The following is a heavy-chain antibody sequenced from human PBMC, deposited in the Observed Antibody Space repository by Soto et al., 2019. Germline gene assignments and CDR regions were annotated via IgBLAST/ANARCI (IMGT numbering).Heavy chain of an antibody. J-gene: IGHJ5*02. CDR3: TRVDTAVSS. D-gene: IGHD5-18*01. Sequence: SETLSLTCNFSNGSLNFYYWSCIRHPPGKELEWIGNIYYRGTTNYNPSLQGRVTMSIDTSKNQFSLMLTSVTAADTAVYYCTRVDTAVSSWGRGVLVSVS. CDR2: IYYRGTT. V-gene: IGHV4-59*12. CDR1: NGSLNFYY.